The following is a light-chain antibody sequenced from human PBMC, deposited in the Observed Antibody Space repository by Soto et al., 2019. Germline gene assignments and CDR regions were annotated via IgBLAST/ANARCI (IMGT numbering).Light chain of an antibody. V-gene: IGLV1-47*02. CDR3: AAWDDSLSGWV. J-gene: IGLJ3*02. CDR1: SYNIGTNF. Sequence: QAVVTQPPSASGTPGQRVTISCSGSSYNIGTNFVYWYQQLPGTAPKLLIFSNAQRPSGVPDRFSGSRSGTSASLAISGLRSEDEADYYCAAWDDSLSGWVFGGGTKLTVL. CDR2: SNA.